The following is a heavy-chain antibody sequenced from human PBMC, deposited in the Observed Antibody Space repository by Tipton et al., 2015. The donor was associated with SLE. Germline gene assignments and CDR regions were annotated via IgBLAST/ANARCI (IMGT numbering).Heavy chain of an antibody. V-gene: IGHV4-59*01. CDR1: GGSISGYY. J-gene: IGHJ5*02. CDR3: ARFSLAAAGTWFDP. CDR2: MYYSGTT. D-gene: IGHD6-13*01. Sequence: TLSLTCTVSGGSISGYYWSWIRQPPGKELEWIGYMYYSGTTNYNPSLKSRVTMSVDTSKNQFSLKLDSVTAADTGVYYCARFSLAAAGTWFDPWGQGTLVTVSS.